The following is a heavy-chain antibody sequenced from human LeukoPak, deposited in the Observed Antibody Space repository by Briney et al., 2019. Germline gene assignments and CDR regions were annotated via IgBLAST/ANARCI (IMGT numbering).Heavy chain of an antibody. CDR2: IYRGGTT. J-gene: IGHJ2*01. CDR1: GFTVSSNF. CDR3: ARMTYYDSGTYQRYFDL. D-gene: IGHD3-10*01. V-gene: IGHV3-66*01. Sequence: PGGSLRLSCEASGFTVSSNFMAWVRQAPGKGPAWVSVIYRGGTTHYTDSVRGRFAISGEDSKNTLYLQMDSLRAEDTAVYYCARMTYYDSGTYQRYFDLWGRGTLVSVSS.